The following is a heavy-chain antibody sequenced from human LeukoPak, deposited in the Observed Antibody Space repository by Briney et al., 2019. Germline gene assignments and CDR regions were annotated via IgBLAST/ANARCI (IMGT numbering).Heavy chain of an antibody. CDR2: IYYSGST. V-gene: IGHV4-59*11. CDR3: VGVVVAASPGGMDV. Sequence: KTSETLSLTCTVSGGSISSHYWSWIRQPPGKGLEWIGYIYYSGSTDYNPSLKGRVTIAVDTSKNQFSLKLSSVTAADTAVYYCVGVVVAASPGGMDVWGQGTTVTVSS. CDR1: GGSISSHY. D-gene: IGHD2-15*01. J-gene: IGHJ6*02.